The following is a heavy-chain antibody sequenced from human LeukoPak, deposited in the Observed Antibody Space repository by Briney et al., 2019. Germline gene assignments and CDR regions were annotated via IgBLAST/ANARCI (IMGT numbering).Heavy chain of an antibody. J-gene: IGHJ5*02. CDR2: TNTDGSST. V-gene: IGHV3-74*03. CDR3: ARGTAAAAWFDP. CDR1: GFTFSSYW. Sequence: GGSLRLSCAASGFTFSSYWMHWVRQAPGKGLVWVSGTNTDGSSTMYADSVKGRFTISRDNAKNSLSLQMNSLRAEDTAVYYCARGTAAAAWFDPWGQGTLVTVSS. D-gene: IGHD6-13*01.